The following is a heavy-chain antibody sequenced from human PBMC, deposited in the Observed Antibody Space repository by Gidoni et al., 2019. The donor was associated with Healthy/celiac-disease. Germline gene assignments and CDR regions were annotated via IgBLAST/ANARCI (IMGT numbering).Heavy chain of an antibody. J-gene: IGHJ5*02. CDR2: INPSGGST. D-gene: IGHD5-18*01. Sequence: QVQLVQSGAEVKKPGASVKVSCKASGYTFTSYYMHWVRQAPGQGLEWMGIINPSGGSTSYAQKFQGRVTMTRDTSTSTVYMELSSLRSEDTAVYYCAREGWIQLHGGLSPNWFDPWGQGTLVTVSS. CDR3: AREGWIQLHGGLSPNWFDP. CDR1: GYTFTSYY. V-gene: IGHV1-46*01.